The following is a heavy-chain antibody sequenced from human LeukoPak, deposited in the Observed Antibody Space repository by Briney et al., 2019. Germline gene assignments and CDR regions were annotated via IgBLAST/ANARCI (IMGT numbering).Heavy chain of an antibody. CDR2: ISAYNGNT. Sequence: ASVKVSCKASGYTFTSYGVSWVRQAPGQGLEWMGWISAYNGNTNYAQKLQGRVTMTTDTSTSTAYMELRSLRSDDTAVYYCARDFPYYYDSSGYYPTIDYWGQGTLVTVSS. CDR1: GYTFTSYG. J-gene: IGHJ4*02. V-gene: IGHV1-18*01. CDR3: ARDFPYYYDSSGYYPTIDY. D-gene: IGHD3-22*01.